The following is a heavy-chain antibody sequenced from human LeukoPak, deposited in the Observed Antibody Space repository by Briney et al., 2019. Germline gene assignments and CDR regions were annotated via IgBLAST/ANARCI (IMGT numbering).Heavy chain of an antibody. CDR1: GFTFSSYA. J-gene: IGHJ4*02. V-gene: IGHV3-64*01. Sequence: GGSLRLSCAASGFTFSSYAMHWVRQAPGKGLEYVSAISIHGGDTYYANSVKGRFTISRDNSKNTLYLQMGSLRAEDMAVYYCARVLTDASGYYDYWGQGTLVTVSS. CDR2: ISIHGGDT. CDR3: ARVLTDASGYYDY. D-gene: IGHD3-22*01.